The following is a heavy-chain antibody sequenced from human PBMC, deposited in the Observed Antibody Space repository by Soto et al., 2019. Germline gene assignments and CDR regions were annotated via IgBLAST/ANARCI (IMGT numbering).Heavy chain of an antibody. V-gene: IGHV5-51*01. J-gene: IGHJ5*02. CDR2: IYPGDSDT. D-gene: IGHD2-8*01. CDR1: GYTFASYW. CDR3: ARGGIVLTGGWFDP. Sequence: GESLKISCKASGYTFASYWIGWVRQMPGKGLEWMGIIYPGDSDTRYSPSFQGQVIISADKSITTAFLQWNSLEASDTAMYYCARGGIVLTGGWFDPWGQGTLVTVSS.